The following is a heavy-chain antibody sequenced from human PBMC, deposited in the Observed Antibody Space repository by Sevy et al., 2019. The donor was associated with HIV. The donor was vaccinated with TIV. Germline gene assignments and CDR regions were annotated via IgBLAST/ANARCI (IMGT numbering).Heavy chain of an antibody. CDR3: ARRNGVVIEAHWFDP. D-gene: IGHD3-3*01. Sequence: GESLKISCKGSGFSFTSYWIGWVRQMPGKGLEWMGIIYPGDSDTRYSPSFQGQVTISADKSISTAYLQWSSLKASDTAMYYCARRNGVVIEAHWFDPWGQGTLVTVSS. J-gene: IGHJ5*02. CDR2: IYPGDSDT. CDR1: GFSFTSYW. V-gene: IGHV5-51*01.